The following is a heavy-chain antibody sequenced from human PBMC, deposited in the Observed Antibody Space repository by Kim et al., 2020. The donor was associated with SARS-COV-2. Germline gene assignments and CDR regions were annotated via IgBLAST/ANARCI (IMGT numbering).Heavy chain of an antibody. D-gene: IGHD4-17*01. CDR3: ARPVYGAINDAFDI. Sequence: PSFQGQVTISADKSISTAYLQWSSLKASDTAMYYCARPVYGAINDAFDIWGQGTMVTVSS. V-gene: IGHV5-51*01. J-gene: IGHJ3*02.